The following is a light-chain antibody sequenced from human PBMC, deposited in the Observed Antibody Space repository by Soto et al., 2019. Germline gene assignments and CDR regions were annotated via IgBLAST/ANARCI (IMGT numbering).Light chain of an antibody. J-gene: IGLJ3*02. CDR1: SGHNSYA. CDR2: VNSDGSH. CDR3: QTWSTDIRV. Sequence: QSVLTQSPSASASLGASVTLTCTLSSGHNSYAIAWHQQQPEKGPRYLMKVNSDGSHSKGDGIPDRCSGSSSGAERYLTISSLQSEDEADYYCQTWSTDIRVFGGGTKLTVL. V-gene: IGLV4-69*01.